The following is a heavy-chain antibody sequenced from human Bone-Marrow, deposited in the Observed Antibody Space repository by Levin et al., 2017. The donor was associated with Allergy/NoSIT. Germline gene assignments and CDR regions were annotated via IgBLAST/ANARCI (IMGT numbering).Heavy chain of an antibody. V-gene: IGHV3-23*01. CDR1: GFTFSSYA. CDR3: AKDPYGGCAPGGAFDI. D-gene: IGHD2-15*01. J-gene: IGHJ3*02. CDR2: ISGSGGST. Sequence: GESLKISCAASGFTFSSYAMSWVRQAPGKGLEWVSAISGSGGSTYYADSVKGRFTLSRDNSKHTPYLQMNSLRAKDRAVYYWAKDPYGGCAPGGAFDIWGQGTMVTVSS.